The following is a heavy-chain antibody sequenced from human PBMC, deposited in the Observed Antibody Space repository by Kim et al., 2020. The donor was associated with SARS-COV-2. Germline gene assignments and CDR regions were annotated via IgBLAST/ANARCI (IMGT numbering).Heavy chain of an antibody. CDR1: GFTFSSYS. CDR3: ARGGGDVYNF. V-gene: IGHV3-21*01. CDR2: ISSSSSYI. D-gene: IGHD3-3*01. J-gene: IGHJ4*02. Sequence: GGSLRLSCAASGFTFSSYSMNWVRQAPGKGLEWVSSISSSSSYINYADSVKGRFTFSRDNAKNSLYLQMNSLRAEDTAVYYCARGGGDVYNFWGQGTLVTVSS.